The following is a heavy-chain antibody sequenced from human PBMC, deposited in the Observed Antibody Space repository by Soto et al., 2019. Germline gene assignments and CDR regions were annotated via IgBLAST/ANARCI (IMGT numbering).Heavy chain of an antibody. V-gene: IGHV1-69*06. CDR3: ARDQGLGIRDFPHYCMAV. CDR2: SLPIFGTA. J-gene: IGHJ6*02. CDR1: GGTFSSYA. Sequence: QVQLVQSGAEVKKPGSSVKVSCKASGGTFSSYAISWVRQAPGQGLEWMGVSLPIFGTANYAQKFQGRVTITADKSTSTAYRELSSLRAEDTAVYYCARDQGLGIRDFPHYCMAVWGQGTTVTVSS. D-gene: IGHD7-27*01.